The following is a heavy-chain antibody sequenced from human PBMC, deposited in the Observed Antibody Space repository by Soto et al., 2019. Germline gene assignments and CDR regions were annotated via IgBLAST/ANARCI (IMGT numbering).Heavy chain of an antibody. CDR1: GYTFTSYD. CDR3: ARYCSGGSCEPGYYYGMDV. Sequence: GASVKVSCKASGYTFTSYDINWVRQATGQGXEWMGWMNPNSGNTGYAQKFQGRVTMTRNTSISTAYMELSSLRSEDTAVYYCARYCSGGSCEPGYYYGMDVWGQGTTVTVSS. D-gene: IGHD2-15*01. V-gene: IGHV1-8*01. CDR2: MNPNSGNT. J-gene: IGHJ6*02.